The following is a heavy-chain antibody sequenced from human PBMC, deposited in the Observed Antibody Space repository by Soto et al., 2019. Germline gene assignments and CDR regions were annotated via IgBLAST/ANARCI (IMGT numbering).Heavy chain of an antibody. CDR2: TYYKSKWYY. CDR3: AGGDQWLLY. V-gene: IGHV6-1*01. CDR1: GDSVSSDSAA. Sequence: SQTLSLTCGISGDSVSSDSAAWNWIRQSPSRGLEWLGRTYYKSKWYYNYAVSVKSRIAIKSDTSKNQFSLQLNSVTPGDTAVYFCAGGDQWLLYWGQGTLVTVSS. J-gene: IGHJ4*02. D-gene: IGHD6-19*01.